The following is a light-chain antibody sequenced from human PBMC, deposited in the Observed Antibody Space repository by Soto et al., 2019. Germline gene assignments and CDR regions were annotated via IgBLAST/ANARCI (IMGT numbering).Light chain of an antibody. CDR2: EVS. CDR3: MQSTQLPPT. V-gene: IGKV2D-29*01. J-gene: IGKJ5*01. CDR1: QSLLHLNGKNC. Sequence: VMTQPPLSLSVGRGRPGSISCKSSQSLLHLNGKNCLSWYLQKPGQPPQLLIYEVSTRVSGVPDRFSGSGSGTDFTLEISRVETDDVGIYYCMQSTQLPPTFGQGTRLEIK.